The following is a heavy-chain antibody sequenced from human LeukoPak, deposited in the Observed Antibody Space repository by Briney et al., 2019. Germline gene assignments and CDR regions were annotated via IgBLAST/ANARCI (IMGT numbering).Heavy chain of an antibody. J-gene: IGHJ4*02. V-gene: IGHV3-30-3*01. Sequence: GRSLRLSCAASGFTFSSYAMHWVRQAPGKGLEWVAVISYDGSNKYYADSAKGRFTISRDNSKNTLYLQMNSLRAEDTAVYYCAREGQWLATDYWGQGTLVTVSS. D-gene: IGHD6-19*01. CDR2: ISYDGSNK. CDR1: GFTFSSYA. CDR3: AREGQWLATDY.